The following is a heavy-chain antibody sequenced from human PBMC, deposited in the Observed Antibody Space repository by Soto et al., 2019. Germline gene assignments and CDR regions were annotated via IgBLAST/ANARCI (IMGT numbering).Heavy chain of an antibody. CDR2: INPSGGST. V-gene: IGHV1-46*01. Sequence: ASVKVSCKASGYTFTSYYMHWVRQAPGQGLEWMGIINPSGGSTSCAQKFQGRVTMTRDTSTSTVYMELSSLRSEDTAVYYCAVEDYDDDYCLDVWGKGTTVTVSS. CDR1: GYTFTSYY. CDR3: AVEDYDDDYCLDV. J-gene: IGHJ6*04. D-gene: IGHD4-17*01.